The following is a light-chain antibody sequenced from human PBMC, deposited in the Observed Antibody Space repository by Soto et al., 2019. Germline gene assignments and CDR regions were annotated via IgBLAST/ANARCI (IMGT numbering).Light chain of an antibody. Sequence: QAVVTQPPSASGTPGQRVTISCSGSSSNIGSNAVNWYQQLPGAAPKLVIYTNNQRPSGVPDRFSGSKSGTSASLAISGLQSEDEADYYCAVWDDSLNGVVFGGGTKLTVL. CDR3: AVWDDSLNGVV. V-gene: IGLV1-44*01. J-gene: IGLJ2*01. CDR2: TNN. CDR1: SSNIGSNA.